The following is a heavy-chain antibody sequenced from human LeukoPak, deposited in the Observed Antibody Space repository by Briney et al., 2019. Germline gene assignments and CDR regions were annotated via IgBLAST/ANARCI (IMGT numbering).Heavy chain of an antibody. Sequence: GGSLRLSCTASGFTFSSYAMHWARQAPGKGLKWVAVISYDGSNKYCADSVKGRFTISRDNSKNTLYLQMNSLRAEDTAVYYCVSGVRPLAEIGYWGQGTLVTVSS. J-gene: IGHJ4*02. CDR2: ISYDGSNK. CDR3: VSGVRPLAEIGY. D-gene: IGHD6-6*01. V-gene: IGHV3-30-3*01. CDR1: GFTFSSYA.